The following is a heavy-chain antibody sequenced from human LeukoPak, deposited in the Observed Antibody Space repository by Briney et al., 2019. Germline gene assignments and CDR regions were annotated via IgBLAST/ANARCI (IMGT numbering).Heavy chain of an antibody. CDR3: ARVTPKLLWFGELAFDY. Sequence: SQTLSLTCTVSGGSISSGGYYWSWIRQPPGKGLEWIGEINHSGSTNYNPSLKSRVTISVDTSKNQFSLKLSSVTAADTAVYYCARVTPKLLWFGELAFDYWGQGTLVTVSS. CDR1: GGSISSGGYY. D-gene: IGHD3-10*01. V-gene: IGHV4-30-2*01. J-gene: IGHJ4*02. CDR2: INHSGST.